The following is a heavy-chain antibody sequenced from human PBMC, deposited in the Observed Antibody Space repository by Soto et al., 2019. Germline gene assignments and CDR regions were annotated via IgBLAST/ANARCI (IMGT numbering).Heavy chain of an antibody. CDR3: AKEYMIVVVITTMAFDY. D-gene: IGHD3-22*01. Sequence: EVQLLESGGGLVQPGGSLRLSCAASGFTFSSYAMSWVRQAPGKGLEWASAISGSGGSTYYADSVKGRFTISRDNSKNTLYLQMNSLRAEDTAVYYCAKEYMIVVVITTMAFDYWGQGTLVTVSS. V-gene: IGHV3-23*01. CDR2: ISGSGGST. J-gene: IGHJ4*02. CDR1: GFTFSSYA.